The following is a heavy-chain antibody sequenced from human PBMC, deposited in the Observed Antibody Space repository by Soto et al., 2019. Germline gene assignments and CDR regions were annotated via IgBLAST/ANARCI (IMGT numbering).Heavy chain of an antibody. V-gene: IGHV3-15*01. J-gene: IGHJ6*02. CDR3: IWNAAVYHGRLG. CDR1: GLIFSDAW. CDR2: IRNGGAT. D-gene: IGHD1-1*01. Sequence: EVQVVESGGGLVKPGDSLRLSCVVSGLIFSDAWVSWVRQAPGKGLEWLGRIRNGGATDYPAPVKGRFTSSRDDSKNTLYLKMNCLKTGDTALYYSIWNAAVYHGRLGWGPGTTVTVS.